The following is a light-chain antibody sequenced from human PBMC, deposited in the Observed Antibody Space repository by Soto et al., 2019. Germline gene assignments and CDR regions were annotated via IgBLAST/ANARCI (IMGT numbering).Light chain of an antibody. V-gene: IGLV2-14*01. J-gene: IGLJ2*01. CDR3: SSYTSSSGV. CDR2: DVS. Sequence: QSALTQPASVSGSPGQSITISCTGTSSDVGGYNYVSWYQQHPGKAPKLMIYDVSNRPSGVSNRFSGSKSGNTASLTISGLQADDEADYDCSSYTSSSGVFGGGTKLTVL. CDR1: SSDVGGYNY.